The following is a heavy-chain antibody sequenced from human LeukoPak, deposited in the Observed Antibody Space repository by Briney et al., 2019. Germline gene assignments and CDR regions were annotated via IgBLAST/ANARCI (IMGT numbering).Heavy chain of an antibody. J-gene: IGHJ6*04. CDR1: GGTFSSYA. Sequence: GSSVKVSCKASGGTFSSYAISWVRQAPGQELEWMGGIIPIFGTANYAQKFQGRVTITADESTSTAYMELSSLRSEDTAVYYCAREITMVRGKSDYYYYYGMDVWGKGTTVTVSS. CDR3: AREITMVRGKSDYYYYYGMDV. D-gene: IGHD3-10*01. V-gene: IGHV1-69*01. CDR2: IIPIFGTA.